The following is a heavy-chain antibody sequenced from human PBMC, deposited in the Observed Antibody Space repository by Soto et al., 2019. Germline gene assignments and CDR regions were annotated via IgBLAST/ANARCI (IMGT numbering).Heavy chain of an antibody. Sequence: EVQLLESGGGLVQPGGSLRLFCAASGFTFSSYDMSWVRQAPGKGLEWVSAISGSGGATYYADSVRGRFTISRDNSENILELQRNRRGVEGTAVYYWAKERGGGFDSWGQGTLVTVSS. V-gene: IGHV3-23*01. J-gene: IGHJ4*02. D-gene: IGHD3-10*01. CDR2: ISGSGGAT. CDR3: AKERGGGFDS. CDR1: GFTFSSYD.